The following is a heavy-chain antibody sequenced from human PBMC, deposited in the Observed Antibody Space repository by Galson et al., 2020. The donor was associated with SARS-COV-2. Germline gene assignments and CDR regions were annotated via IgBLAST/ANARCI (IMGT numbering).Heavy chain of an antibody. J-gene: IGHJ3*02. V-gene: IGHV1-24*01. CDR1: GYTLTELS. CDR2: FDPEDGET. D-gene: IGHD2-15*01. Sequence: ASVKVSCKVSGYTLTELSMHWVRQAPGKGLEWMGGFDPEDGETIYAQKFQGRVTMTEDTSTDTAYMELSSLRSEDTAVYYCATEIPRYCSGGSCPLYPYDAFDIWGQGTMVTVSS. CDR3: ATEIPRYCSGGSCPLYPYDAFDI.